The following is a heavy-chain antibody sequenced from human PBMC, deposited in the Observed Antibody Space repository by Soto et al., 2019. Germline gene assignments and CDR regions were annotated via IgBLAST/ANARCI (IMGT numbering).Heavy chain of an antibody. CDR1: GFTFSGSA. CDR3: TTPAGVLRYGMDV. D-gene: IGHD2-2*01. Sequence: PGGSLRLSCAASGFTFSGSAMHWVRQASGKGLEWVGRIRSKANSYATAYAASVKGRFTISRDDSKNTAYLQMNSLKTEDTAVYYCTTPAGVLRYGMDVWGQGTTVTVSS. V-gene: IGHV3-73*01. J-gene: IGHJ6*02. CDR2: IRSKANSYAT.